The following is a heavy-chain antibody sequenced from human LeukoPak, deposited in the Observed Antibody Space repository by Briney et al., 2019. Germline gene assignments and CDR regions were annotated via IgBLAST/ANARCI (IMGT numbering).Heavy chain of an antibody. D-gene: IGHD3-10*01. CDR1: GGSISSSSYY. V-gene: IGHV4-39*01. J-gene: IGHJ5*02. CDR3: ALLWFGESNWFDP. CDR2: IYYSGST. Sequence: KSSETLSLTCTVSGGSISSSSYYWGWIRQPPGKGLEWIGSIYYSGSTYYNPSLKSRITISVDTSKNQFSLKLSSVTAADTAVYYCALLWFGESNWFDPWGQGTLVTVSS.